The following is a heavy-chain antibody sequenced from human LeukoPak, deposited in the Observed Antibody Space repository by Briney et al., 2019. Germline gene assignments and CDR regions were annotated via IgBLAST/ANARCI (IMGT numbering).Heavy chain of an antibody. CDR1: AFIFSGHW. CDR2: IKEDGSER. CDR3: AKDHGVCSGGSCYLNPFDY. D-gene: IGHD2-15*01. Sequence: GGSLRLSCEGSAFIFSGHWMNWVRQTPGKGLEWVASIKEDGSERQYVDSVKGRFSISRDNSKNTLYLQMNSLRAEDTAVYYCAKDHGVCSGGSCYLNPFDYWGQGTLVTVSS. V-gene: IGHV3-7*03. J-gene: IGHJ4*02.